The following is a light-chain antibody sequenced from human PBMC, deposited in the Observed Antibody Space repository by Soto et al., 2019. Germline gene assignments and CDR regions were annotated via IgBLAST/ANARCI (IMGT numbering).Light chain of an antibody. Sequence: QSVLTQPASVSGSPGQSIPISCPGSSSDVGGYNYVSWYQQHPGKAPKLMIYEVSNRPSGVSNRFSGSKSGNTASLTISGLQAEDEDDYDCSSYTSSITLVFGGGTKLTVL. J-gene: IGLJ2*01. CDR2: EVS. CDR1: SSDVGGYNY. CDR3: SSYTSSITLV. V-gene: IGLV2-14*01.